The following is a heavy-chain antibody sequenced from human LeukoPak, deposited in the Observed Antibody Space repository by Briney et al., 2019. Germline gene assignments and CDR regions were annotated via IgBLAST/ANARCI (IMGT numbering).Heavy chain of an antibody. CDR1: GFTFSSYS. D-gene: IGHD1-1*01. CDR2: IRYDGSNK. J-gene: IGHJ4*02. Sequence: GGSLRLSCAASGFTFSSYSMNWVRQAPGKGLEWVAFIRYDGSNKYYADSVKGRFTISRDNSKNTLYLQMNSLRAEDTAVYYCAKDVNDNLGFDYWGQGTLVTVSS. CDR3: AKDVNDNLGFDY. V-gene: IGHV3-30*02.